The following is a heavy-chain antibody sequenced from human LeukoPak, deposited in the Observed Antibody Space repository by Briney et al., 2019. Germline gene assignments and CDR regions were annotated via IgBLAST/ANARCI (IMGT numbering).Heavy chain of an antibody. Sequence: PGGSLRLSCAASGFTFSHCSMNWVRQAPGKGLEWVSSISSSSSYIYYADSVKGRFTISRDNAKNSLYLQMNSLRAEDTAVYYCARDFNVEMATIPFDYWGQGTLVTVSS. CDR2: ISSSSSYI. D-gene: IGHD5-24*01. V-gene: IGHV3-21*01. CDR3: ARDFNVEMATIPFDY. CDR1: GFTFSHCS. J-gene: IGHJ4*02.